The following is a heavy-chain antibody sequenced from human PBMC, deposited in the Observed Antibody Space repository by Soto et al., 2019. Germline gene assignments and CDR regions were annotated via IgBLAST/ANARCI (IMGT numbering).Heavy chain of an antibody. V-gene: IGHV3-30-3*01. Sequence: QVKLVESGGGVVQPGRSLRLSCAASGFTFSSYAMHWVRQAPGKGLEWVAVISYDGSNKYYADSVKGRFTISRDNSKNTLYLQMNSLRAEDTAVYYCARVMKGSSSGAFDIWGQGTMVTVSS. J-gene: IGHJ3*02. CDR3: ARVMKGSSSGAFDI. CDR1: GFTFSSYA. D-gene: IGHD6-13*01. CDR2: ISYDGSNK.